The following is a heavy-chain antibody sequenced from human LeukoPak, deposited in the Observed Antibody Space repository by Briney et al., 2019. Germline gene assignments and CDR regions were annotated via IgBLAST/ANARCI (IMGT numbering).Heavy chain of an antibody. CDR2: IIPIFGTA. Sequence: SVKVSCKSSGGTFSSYAISWVRQAPGQGLEWMGGIIPIFGTANYAQKFQGRVTITADESTSTAYMELSSLRLEDTAVYYCATDMVGYCGDVTCYSEAYWGQGTLVTVSS. V-gene: IGHV1-69*13. J-gene: IGHJ4*02. D-gene: IGHD2-21*01. CDR3: ATDMVGYCGDVTCYSEAY. CDR1: GGTFSSYA.